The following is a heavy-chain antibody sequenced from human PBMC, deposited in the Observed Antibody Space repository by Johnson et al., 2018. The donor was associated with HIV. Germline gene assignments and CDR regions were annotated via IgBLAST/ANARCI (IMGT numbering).Heavy chain of an antibody. CDR3: ARQLGSDAFDI. J-gene: IGHJ3*02. D-gene: IGHD7-27*01. CDR2: ISWNSGSK. Sequence: VQLVESGGGLVQPGRSLRLSCAASGFTFDDYAMHWVRQAPGKGLEWVSGISWNSGSKGYADSVKGRFTISRDNSKNSLYLQMNSLRAEDTAVYYCARQLGSDAFDIWGQGTMVTVSS. CDR1: GFTFDDYA. V-gene: IGHV3-9*01.